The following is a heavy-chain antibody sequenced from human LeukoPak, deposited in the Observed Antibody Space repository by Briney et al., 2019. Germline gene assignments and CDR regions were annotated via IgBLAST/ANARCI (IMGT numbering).Heavy chain of an antibody. D-gene: IGHD3-22*01. V-gene: IGHV3-74*01. J-gene: IGHJ4*02. Sequence: GGSLRLSCAASGFTFSSYWIHWVRQAPGKGLVWVSRINGDGSSTTYADSVKGRFTISRDNAKNTLYLQMNGLRAEDTAVYYCVRDLVVTSAYWGQGTLVTVSS. CDR3: VRDLVVTSAY. CDR1: GFTFSSYW. CDR2: INGDGSST.